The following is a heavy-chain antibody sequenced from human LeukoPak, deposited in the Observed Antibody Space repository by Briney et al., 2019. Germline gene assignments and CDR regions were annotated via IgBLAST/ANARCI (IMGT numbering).Heavy chain of an antibody. CDR1: GYSISSGYY. Sequence: SETLSLTCTVSGYSISSGYYWGWIRQPPGQGLEWIGSIYHSGSTYYNPSLKSRVTISVDTSKNQFSLKLSSVTAADTAVYYCARASYYYDSSGYYPTFDYWGQGTLVTVSS. D-gene: IGHD3-22*01. CDR2: IYHSGST. V-gene: IGHV4-38-2*02. CDR3: ARASYYYDSSGYYPTFDY. J-gene: IGHJ4*02.